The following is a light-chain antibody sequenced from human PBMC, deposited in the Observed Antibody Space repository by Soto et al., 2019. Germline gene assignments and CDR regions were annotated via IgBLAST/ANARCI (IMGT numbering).Light chain of an antibody. CDR2: QDT. CDR1: KLGDKY. J-gene: IGLJ1*01. V-gene: IGLV3-1*01. Sequence: SYELTQPPSVSVSPGQTASITCSGDKLGDKYVCWYQQKPGQSPVLVIYQDTKRPSGIPERFSGSNSGNTATLTISGTQTMDEADYYCQAWDSSTYVFGTGTKLTVL. CDR3: QAWDSSTYV.